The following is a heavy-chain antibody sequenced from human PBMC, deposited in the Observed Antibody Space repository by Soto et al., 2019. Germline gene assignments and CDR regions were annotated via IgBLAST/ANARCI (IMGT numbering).Heavy chain of an antibody. D-gene: IGHD1-1*01. CDR3: TIQIIGATGFDF. CDR2: IYHSGST. V-gene: IGHV4-4*02. CDR1: SGSISTSNW. J-gene: IGHJ4*02. Sequence: QVQLQESGPGLVKPSGTLSLTCAVSSGSISTSNWWSWVRQPPGKGLEWIGEIYHSGSTNYNPSFRSRVTISVDRSKNQFSLRLNSVTAADTAVYYCTIQIIGATGFDFWGQGTLVTVSS.